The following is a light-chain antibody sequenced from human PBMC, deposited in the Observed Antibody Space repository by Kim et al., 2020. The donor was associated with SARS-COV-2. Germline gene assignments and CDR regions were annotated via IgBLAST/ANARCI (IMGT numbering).Light chain of an antibody. CDR3: NSRDSSGNHLVV. CDR2: GKN. J-gene: IGLJ2*01. V-gene: IGLV3-19*01. Sequence: GQAVRSTGKGDSIRKYFAGWYQQKPGQAPVLVIYGKNIRPSGIPDRFSGSSSGSTASLTITGAQAEDEADYYCNSRDSSGNHLVVFGGGTQLTVL. CDR1: SIRKYF.